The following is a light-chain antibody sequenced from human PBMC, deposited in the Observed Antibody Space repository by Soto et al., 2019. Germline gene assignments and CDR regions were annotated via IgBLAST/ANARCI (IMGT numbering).Light chain of an antibody. V-gene: IGLV2-14*01. CDR2: EVS. Sequence: QSALTQPASVSGSPGQSITISCTGTSSDVGGSNYVSWYQQLPGKAPKLMIFEVSNRPSGVSNRFSGSKSGNTASLTISGLQAEDEADYSCSSHTSSSTIFGGGNKMTVL. J-gene: IGLJ2*01. CDR3: SSHTSSSTI. CDR1: SSDVGGSNY.